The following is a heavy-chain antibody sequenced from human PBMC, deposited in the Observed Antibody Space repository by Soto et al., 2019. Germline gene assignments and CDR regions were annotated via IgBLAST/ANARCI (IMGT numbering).Heavy chain of an antibody. Sequence: EVQLLESGGGSVQPGGSLRLSCAASGFTFSSYAMHWVRRPPAKGLEWVSSISGSGGTAYYADSVKGRFSISRDSLVNTLYLQMNSLRAEDTAVYYCAKGRGQNWNFDYWGQGTLGTVSP. CDR1: GFTFSSYA. D-gene: IGHD1-1*01. V-gene: IGHV3-23*01. J-gene: IGHJ4*02. CDR2: ISGSGGTA. CDR3: AKGRGQNWNFDY.